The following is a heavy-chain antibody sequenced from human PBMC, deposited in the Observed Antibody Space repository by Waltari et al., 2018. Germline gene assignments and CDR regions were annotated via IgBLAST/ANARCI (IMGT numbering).Heavy chain of an antibody. Sequence: EVQLVESGGTLVQPGGSLRLSCAVSGLTFSRFWMRWVRQAPGKGLEGVANINKDGSEKHYVDSVKGRFTISRDNAKNSLSLQMNSLRAEDTAVYYCASGGHVDYCGQGTLVTVSS. V-gene: IGHV3-7*01. CDR1: GLTFSRFW. CDR2: INKDGSEK. CDR3: ASGGHVDY. J-gene: IGHJ4*02.